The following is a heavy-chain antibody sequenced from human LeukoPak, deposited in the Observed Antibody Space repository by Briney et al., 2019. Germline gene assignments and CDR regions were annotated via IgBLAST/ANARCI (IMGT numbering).Heavy chain of an antibody. CDR1: GYTFTSYY. D-gene: IGHD3-16*01. CDR2: INPSGGST. J-gene: IGHJ4*02. Sequence: ASVKVSCKASGYTFTSYYMHWLRHAPGQGLEWMGIINPSGGSTSYAQKFQGRVTMTRDTSTSTVYMELSSLRSEDTAVYYCARVGGEGYFDNWGQGTLVTVSS. CDR3: ARVGGEGYFDN. V-gene: IGHV1-46*01.